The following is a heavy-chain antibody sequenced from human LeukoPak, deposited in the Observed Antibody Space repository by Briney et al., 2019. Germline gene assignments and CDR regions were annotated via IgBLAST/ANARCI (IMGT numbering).Heavy chain of an antibody. CDR3: ARDRGLYYDYIWGSYRYTRTFDP. CDR1: GRSFSGYY. Sequence: LSETLSLTCAVYGRSFSGYYWSWIRQPPGKGLEWIGEINHSGSTDYNPSLKSRVTISVDTSKNQFSLKLSSVTAADTAVYYCARDRGLYYDYIWGSYRYTRTFDPWGQGTLVTVSS. V-gene: IGHV4-34*01. CDR2: INHSGST. D-gene: IGHD3-16*02. J-gene: IGHJ5*02.